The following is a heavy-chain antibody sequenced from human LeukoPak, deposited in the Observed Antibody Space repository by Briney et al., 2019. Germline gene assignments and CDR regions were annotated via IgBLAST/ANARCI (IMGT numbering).Heavy chain of an antibody. J-gene: IGHJ3*02. CDR1: GFTFSSYE. D-gene: IGHD3-10*01. CDR2: ISSGGRTI. Sequence: GGSLRLSCAASGFTFSSYEMHWVRQAPGKGLEWVSYISSGGRTIFYADSVKGRFTISRDNAKNSLYLQMNSLRAEDTAAYYCARERAGGFDIWGQGTMVTVSS. V-gene: IGHV3-48*03. CDR3: ARERAGGFDI.